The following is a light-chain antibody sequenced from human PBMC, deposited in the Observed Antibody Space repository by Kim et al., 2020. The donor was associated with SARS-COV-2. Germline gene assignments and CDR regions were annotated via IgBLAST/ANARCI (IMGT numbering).Light chain of an antibody. V-gene: IGLV1-51*01. CDR1: NSNIGKTY. Sequence: PKLTISFSRINSNIGKTYVSWYQQHPGTAPKLLIYDNDKRHSGIPDRFFGSKSGTSATLDITGLQTGDEADYYCATWDNSLNGLVFGGGTQLTVL. J-gene: IGLJ2*01. CDR2: DND. CDR3: ATWDNSLNGLV.